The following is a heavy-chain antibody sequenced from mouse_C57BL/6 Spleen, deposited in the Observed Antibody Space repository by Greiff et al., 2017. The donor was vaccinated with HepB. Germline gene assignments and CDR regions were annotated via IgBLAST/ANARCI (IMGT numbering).Heavy chain of an antibody. D-gene: IGHD2-3*01. Sequence: EVQLQESGPGLVKPSQSLSLTCSVTGYSITSGYYWNWIRQFPGNKLEWMGYISYDGSNNYNPSLKNRISITRDTSKNQFFLKLNSVTTEDTATYYCARADGYYGYAMDYWGQGTSVTVSS. CDR1: GYSITSGYY. CDR3: ARADGYYGYAMDY. J-gene: IGHJ4*01. V-gene: IGHV3-6*01. CDR2: ISYDGSN.